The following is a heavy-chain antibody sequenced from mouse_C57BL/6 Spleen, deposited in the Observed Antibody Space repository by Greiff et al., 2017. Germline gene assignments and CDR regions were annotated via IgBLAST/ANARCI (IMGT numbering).Heavy chain of an antibody. CDR3: ARDRGYDGYYVGGAMDY. V-gene: IGHV5-4*01. Sequence: EVMLVESGGGLVKPGGSLKLSCAASGFTFSSYAMSWVRQTPEKRLEWVATISDGGSYTYYPDNVKGRFTISRDNAKNNLYLQMSHLKSEDTAMYYCARDRGYDGYYVGGAMDYWGQGTSVTVSS. CDR1: GFTFSSYA. CDR2: ISDGGSYT. D-gene: IGHD2-3*01. J-gene: IGHJ4*01.